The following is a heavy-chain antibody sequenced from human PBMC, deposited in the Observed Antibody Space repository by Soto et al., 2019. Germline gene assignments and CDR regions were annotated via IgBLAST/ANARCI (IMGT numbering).Heavy chain of an antibody. CDR3: AKNAYDSSGYYEIDY. Sequence: TGGSLRLSCAASGFTFSSYGMHWVRQAPGKGLEWVAVISYDGSNKYYADSVKGRFTISRDNSKNTLYLQMNSLRAEDTAVYYCAKNAYDSSGYYEIDYWGQGTLVTVTS. D-gene: IGHD3-22*01. J-gene: IGHJ4*02. CDR1: GFTFSSYG. V-gene: IGHV3-30*18. CDR2: ISYDGSNK.